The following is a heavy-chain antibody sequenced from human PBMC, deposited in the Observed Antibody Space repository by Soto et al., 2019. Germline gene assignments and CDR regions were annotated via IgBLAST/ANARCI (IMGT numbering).Heavy chain of an antibody. CDR3: ASGRYCPDGVCHPLESAYNWFDP. CDR1: GGSISNYY. V-gene: IGHV4-34*01. CDR2: SNQSGST. D-gene: IGHD2-8*01. J-gene: IGHJ5*02. Sequence: SETLSLTCAVYGGSISNYYWSWIRQTPGKGLEWIGESNQSGSTNYNPSLKSRVTISVDMSKKQFSLKLSSVTAADTALYYCASGRYCPDGVCHPLESAYNWFDPWGQGTLVTVSS.